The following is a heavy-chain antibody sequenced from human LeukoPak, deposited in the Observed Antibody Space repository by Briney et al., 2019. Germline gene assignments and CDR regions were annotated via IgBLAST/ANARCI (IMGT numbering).Heavy chain of an antibody. CDR3: ASSTLGELSLAEYFQH. CDR1: GYTFTGYY. Sequence: APVKVSCKASGYTFTGYYMHWVRQAPGQGLEWMGWINPNSGGTNYEQKFQGRATMTRDTSISTAYMELSRLRSDDTAVYYCASSTLGELSLAEYFQHWGQGTLVTVSS. CDR2: INPNSGGT. D-gene: IGHD3-10*01. V-gene: IGHV1-2*02. J-gene: IGHJ1*01.